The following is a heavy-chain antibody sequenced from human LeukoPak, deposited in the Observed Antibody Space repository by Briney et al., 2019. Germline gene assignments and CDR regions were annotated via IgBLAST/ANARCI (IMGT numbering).Heavy chain of an antibody. CDR3: AREGNTYGKLHFDY. Sequence: SETLSLTCAVSGGSIRSGNYYWGWIRQPPGKGLEWIGNIYYSGSAYFNPSLKSRVTISVDTSKNQFFLNLSSVTAADTAVYYCAREGNTYGKLHFDYWGQGTLVTVSS. D-gene: IGHD5-18*01. CDR2: IYYSGSA. V-gene: IGHV4-39*07. J-gene: IGHJ4*02. CDR1: GGSIRSGNYY.